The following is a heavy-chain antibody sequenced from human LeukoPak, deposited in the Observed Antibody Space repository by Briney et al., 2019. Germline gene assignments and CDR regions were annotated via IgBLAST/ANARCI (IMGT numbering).Heavy chain of an antibody. V-gene: IGHV3-53*01. CDR2: IYSGGNT. Sequence: GGSLRLSCTVSGFTVSSNSMSWVRQAPGKGLEWVSFIYSGGNTHYSDPVKGRFTISRDNSKNTLYLQMNTLRAEDTAVYYCARAQTYGDSRLLLDYWGQGTLVTVSS. CDR1: GFTVSSNS. D-gene: IGHD4-17*01. CDR3: ARAQTYGDSRLLLDY. J-gene: IGHJ4*02.